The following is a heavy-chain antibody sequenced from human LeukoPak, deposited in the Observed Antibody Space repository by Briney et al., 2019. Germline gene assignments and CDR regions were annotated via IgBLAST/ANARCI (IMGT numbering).Heavy chain of an antibody. CDR3: ARHLQGTTVGTAAAF. CDR1: GYSFSNYC. J-gene: IGHJ4*02. Sequence: GESLNISCKGSGYSFSNYCIGWVRQMPGQGLEWMGIIYPSESDTRYSPSFQRQVTISADKSISTAYLQWSSLKASDTAIYCCARHLQGTTVGTAAAFWGEGTLVTVSS. V-gene: IGHV5-51*01. CDR2: IYPSESDT. D-gene: IGHD4-23*01.